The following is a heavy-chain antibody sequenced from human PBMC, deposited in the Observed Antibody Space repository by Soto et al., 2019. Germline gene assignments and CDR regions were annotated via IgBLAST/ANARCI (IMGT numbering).Heavy chain of an antibody. Sequence: HLKESGPGQVNPSETLSLTCNVSGDSMTKYYWSWIRQPAGKGLEWIGRVYTSGSTNYNPSLKSRVTMSIDTSNNHFSLSLKSVTAADTAVYYCARTIGAAYYFDFWGQGALVTVSS. V-gene: IGHV4-4*07. D-gene: IGHD6-13*01. CDR3: ARTIGAAYYFDF. J-gene: IGHJ4*02. CDR1: GDSMTKYY. CDR2: VYTSGST.